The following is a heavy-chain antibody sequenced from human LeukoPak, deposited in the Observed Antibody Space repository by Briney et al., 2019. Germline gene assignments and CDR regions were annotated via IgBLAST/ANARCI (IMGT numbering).Heavy chain of an antibody. CDR3: ARDIVVVVAATPNWFDP. D-gene: IGHD2-15*01. J-gene: IGHJ5*02. CDR1: GYTFTSYG. CDR2: ISAYNGNT. Sequence: VASVKVSCKASGYTFTSYGISWVRQAPGQGLEWMGWISAYNGNTNYAQKLRGRVTMTTDTSTSTAYMELRSLRSDDTAVYYCARDIVVVVAATPNWFDPWGQGTLVTVSS. V-gene: IGHV1-18*01.